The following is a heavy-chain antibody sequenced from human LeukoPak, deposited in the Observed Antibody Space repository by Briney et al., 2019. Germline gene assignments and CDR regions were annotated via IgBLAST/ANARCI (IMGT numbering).Heavy chain of an antibody. D-gene: IGHD2-15*01. Sequence: PSETLSLTCAVYGGSFSGYYWSWIRQPPGKGLEWIGEINHSGSTNYNPSLKSRVTMSVDTSKNQFSLKLSSVTAADTAVYYCATFTHVVAATPSRAFDIWGQGTMVTVSS. CDR1: GGSFSGYY. CDR3: ATFTHVVAATPSRAFDI. CDR2: INHSGST. J-gene: IGHJ3*02. V-gene: IGHV4-34*01.